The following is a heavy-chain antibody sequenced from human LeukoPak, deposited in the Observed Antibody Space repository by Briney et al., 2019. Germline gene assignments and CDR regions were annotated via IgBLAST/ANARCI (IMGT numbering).Heavy chain of an antibody. CDR1: GFTFSNYW. D-gene: IGHD6-19*01. J-gene: IGHJ4*02. Sequence: PGGSLRLSCAASGFTFSNYWMSWVRQAPGKGLEWVANIKQDGSEKYYVDSVKGRFTISRDNAKNSLYLQMNSLRAEDTAVYYCARDRDVGRGWYRVPHDYWGQGTLVTVSS. CDR2: IKQDGSEK. CDR3: ARDRDVGRGWYRVPHDY. V-gene: IGHV3-7*01.